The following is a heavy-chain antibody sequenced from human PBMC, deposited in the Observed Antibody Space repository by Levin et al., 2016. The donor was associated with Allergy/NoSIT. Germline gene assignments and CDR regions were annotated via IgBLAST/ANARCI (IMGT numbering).Heavy chain of an antibody. CDR3: ARHIGVADTELTYYFDY. J-gene: IGHJ4*02. CDR1: GGSISSSSYY. Sequence: GSLRLSCTVSGGSISSSSYYWGWIRQPPGKGLEWIGSIYYSGSTYYNPSLKSRVTISVDTSKNQFSLKLSSVTAADTAVYYCARHIGVADTELTYYFDYWGQGTLVTVSS. CDR2: IYYSGST. V-gene: IGHV4-39*01. D-gene: IGHD6-19*01.